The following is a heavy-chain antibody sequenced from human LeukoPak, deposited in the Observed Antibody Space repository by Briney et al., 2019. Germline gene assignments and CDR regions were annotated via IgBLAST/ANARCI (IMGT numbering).Heavy chain of an antibody. J-gene: IGHJ4*02. Sequence: GGSLRLSCAASGFTFSSYAMHWVRQAPGKGLGWVAVISYDGSNKYYADSVKGRFTISRDNSKNTLYLQMNSLRAEDTAVYYCARSMITFGGVIVPFDYWGQGTLVTVSS. CDR3: ARSMITFGGVIVPFDY. CDR2: ISYDGSNK. V-gene: IGHV3-30-3*01. CDR1: GFTFSSYA. D-gene: IGHD3-16*02.